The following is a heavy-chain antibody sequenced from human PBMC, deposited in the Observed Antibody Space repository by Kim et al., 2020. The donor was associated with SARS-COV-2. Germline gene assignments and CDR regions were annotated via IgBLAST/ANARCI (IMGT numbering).Heavy chain of an antibody. CDR1: GFTFSSYG. Sequence: GGSLRLSCAASGFTFSSYGIHWVRQAPGKGLEWVAVISYDGSNKHYADSVKGRFTISRDNSKNTLSLQMNSLRAEDTAIYYCAKEGYYGAGSFPDYWGQG. V-gene: IGHV3-30*18. D-gene: IGHD3-10*01. CDR2: ISYDGSNK. CDR3: AKEGYYGAGSFPDY. J-gene: IGHJ4*02.